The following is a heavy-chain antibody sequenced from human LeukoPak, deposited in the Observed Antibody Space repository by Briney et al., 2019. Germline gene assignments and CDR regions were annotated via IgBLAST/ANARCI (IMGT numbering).Heavy chain of an antibody. D-gene: IGHD3-16*02. Sequence: ESGPTLVKPTQTLTLTCTFSGFSLTTSGVSVGWIRQPPGKDLEWIGSIYYSGSTFYNPSLKSRVTISVDTSKNQFSLKLSSVTAADTAVYYCARTPYYDYVRGSYRYELYYFDYWGQGTLVTVSS. CDR2: IYYSGST. J-gene: IGHJ4*02. CDR1: GFSLTTSGVS. CDR3: ARTPYYDYVRGSYRYELYYFDY. V-gene: IGHV4-39*01.